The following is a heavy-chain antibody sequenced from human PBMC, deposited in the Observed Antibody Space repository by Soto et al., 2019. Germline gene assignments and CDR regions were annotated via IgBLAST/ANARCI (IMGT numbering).Heavy chain of an antibody. V-gene: IGHV4-39*01. Sequence: QLQLQESGPGLVKPSETLSLTCTVSGGSISSSSYYWGWIRQPPGKGLEWIGSIYYSGSTYYNPSINGRVTIAVDTSKNQFSLKLSSVPAADTALYYCARHPGGYCSGGSCYSYYYYYYLDVWGKGTTVTVSS. CDR2: IYYSGST. CDR1: GGSISSSSYY. CDR3: ARHPGGYCSGGSCYSYYYYYYLDV. J-gene: IGHJ6*03. D-gene: IGHD2-15*01.